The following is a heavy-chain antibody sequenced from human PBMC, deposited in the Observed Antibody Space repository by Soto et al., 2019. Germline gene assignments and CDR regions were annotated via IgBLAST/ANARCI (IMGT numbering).Heavy chain of an antibody. CDR2: IKQDGSEK. CDR1: GFTFSSYW. J-gene: IGHJ3*02. Sequence: GGSLRLSCAASGFTFSSYWMSWVRQAPGKGLEWVANIKQDGSEKYYVDSVKGRFTISRDNAKNSLYLQMNSLRAEDTAVFYCARAGYSSGHDACDIWGQGTMVTVSS. D-gene: IGHD6-19*01. CDR3: ARAGYSSGHDACDI. V-gene: IGHV3-7*01.